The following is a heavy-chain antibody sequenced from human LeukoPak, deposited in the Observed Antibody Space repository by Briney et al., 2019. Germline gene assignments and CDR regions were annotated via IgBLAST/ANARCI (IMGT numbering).Heavy chain of an antibody. CDR1: GYTFTSYD. CDR2: MNPNSGNT. J-gene: IGHJ4*02. V-gene: IGHV1-8*01. Sequence: GASVKVSCKASGYTFTSYDINWVPQATGQGLEWMGRMNPNSGNTGYAQKIQGRVTMTRNTSISTAYMELSSLRSEDTAVYYCARGHPHYYDSSGYANWGQGTLVTVSS. CDR3: ARGHPHYYDSSGYAN. D-gene: IGHD3-22*01.